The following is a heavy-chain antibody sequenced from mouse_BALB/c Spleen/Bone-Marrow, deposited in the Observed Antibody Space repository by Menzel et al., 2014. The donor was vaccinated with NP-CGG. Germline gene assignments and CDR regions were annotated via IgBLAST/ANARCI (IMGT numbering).Heavy chain of an antibody. CDR1: GFTFTDYY. CDR2: IRNKANGYTT. CDR3: ARDCGNYVRFAY. J-gene: IGHJ3*01. Sequence: DVHLVESGGGLVQPGGSLRLSCATSGFTFTDYYMSWVRQPPGKALEWLGFIRNKANGYTTEYSASVKGRFTISRDNSQSILYLRMNTLRAEDSATYYCARDCGNYVRFAYWGQGTLVTVSA. D-gene: IGHD2-1*01. V-gene: IGHV7-3*02.